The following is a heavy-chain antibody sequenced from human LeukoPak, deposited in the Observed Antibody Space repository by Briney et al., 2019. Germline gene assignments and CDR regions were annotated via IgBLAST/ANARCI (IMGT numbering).Heavy chain of an antibody. CDR2: ITSSSSYI. Sequence: GGSLRLSCAASGFTFSRYSMNWVRQAPGKGVEWVSSITSSSSYIYYADSVKGRFTLSRDHAKNSLYLQMNSLRAEDTAVYYCARHPGYCSGGSCYENDYWGQGTLVTVSS. CDR3: ARHPGYCSGGSCYENDY. J-gene: IGHJ4*02. D-gene: IGHD2-15*01. V-gene: IGHV3-21*01. CDR1: GFTFSRYS.